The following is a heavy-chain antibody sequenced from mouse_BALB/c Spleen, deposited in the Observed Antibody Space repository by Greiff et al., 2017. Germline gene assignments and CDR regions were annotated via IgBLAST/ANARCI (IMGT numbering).Heavy chain of an antibody. CDR3: ARGRGKALFDY. Sequence: EVQVVESGGGLVKPGGSLKLSCAASGFTFSSYAMSWVRQSPEKRLEWVAEISSGGSYTYYPDTVTGRFTISRDNAKNTLYLEMSSLRSEDTAMYYCARGRGKALFDYWGQGTTLTVSS. D-gene: IGHD2-1*01. J-gene: IGHJ2*01. CDR1: GFTFSSYA. CDR2: ISSGGSYT. V-gene: IGHV5-9-4*01.